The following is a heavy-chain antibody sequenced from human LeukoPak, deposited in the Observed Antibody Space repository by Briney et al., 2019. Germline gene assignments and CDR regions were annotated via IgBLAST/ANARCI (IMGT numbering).Heavy chain of an antibody. CDR1: GGSLSDYY. Sequence: SETLSLTCAVYGGSLSDYYWSWIRQPPGKGLEWIGEINHSGSANYNPSLKSRVTISVDTSKNQFSLKLSSVTAADTAVYYCARHSGRNYYGSGSYSWFDPWGQGTLVTVSS. CDR2: INHSGSA. D-gene: IGHD3-10*01. V-gene: IGHV4-34*01. J-gene: IGHJ5*02. CDR3: ARHSGRNYYGSGSYSWFDP.